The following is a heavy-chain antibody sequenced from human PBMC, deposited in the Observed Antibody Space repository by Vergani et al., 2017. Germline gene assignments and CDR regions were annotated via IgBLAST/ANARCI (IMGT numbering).Heavy chain of an antibody. V-gene: IGHV3-11*04. CDR1: VFKFSDHY. Sequence: LEDSGGGSVKPGGSLRLSCAASVFKFSDHYMSCIRPAPGKGLEWVSHISPGASTVTYTDSVTGRFTVSRDNDNNSLTPDMTTLGVEDTAVYYGAEKPVIYTTRHYYAIDVWGQGTTVTVSS. CDR3: AEKPVIYTTRHYYAIDV. J-gene: IGHJ6*02. CDR2: ISPGASTV. D-gene: IGHD1-1*01.